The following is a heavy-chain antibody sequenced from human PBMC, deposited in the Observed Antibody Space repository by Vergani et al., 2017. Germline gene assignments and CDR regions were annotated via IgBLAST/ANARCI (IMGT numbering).Heavy chain of an antibody. CDR1: GFTFGDYA. V-gene: IGHV3-49*03. Sequence: EVQLVESGGGLVQPGRSLRLSCTASGFTFGDYAMSWFRQAPGKGLEWVGFIRSKAYGGTTEYAASVIGRFTISRDDSKSIAYLQMNRPKTEDTAVYYCTRDGPYYDILTGPYYFDYWGQGTLVTVSS. J-gene: IGHJ4*02. D-gene: IGHD3-9*01. CDR3: TRDGPYYDILTGPYYFDY. CDR2: IRSKAYGGTT.